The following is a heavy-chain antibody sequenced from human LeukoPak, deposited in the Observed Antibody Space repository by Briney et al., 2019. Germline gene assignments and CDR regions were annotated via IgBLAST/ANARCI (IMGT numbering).Heavy chain of an antibody. Sequence: GGSLRLSCAASRFIFSSYHMHWVRQPPGKGLEWVSSISSDNSFIYYADSMKGRFTISRDNSKNTMYLQMNSLRAEDTAVYYCAKQGFGCWGQGTLVTVSS. CDR3: AKQGFGC. V-gene: IGHV3-21*04. D-gene: IGHD1/OR15-1a*01. CDR1: RFIFSSYH. CDR2: ISSDNSFI. J-gene: IGHJ4*02.